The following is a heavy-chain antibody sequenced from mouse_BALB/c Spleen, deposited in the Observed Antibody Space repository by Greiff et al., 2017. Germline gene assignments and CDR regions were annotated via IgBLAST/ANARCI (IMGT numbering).Heavy chain of an antibody. Sequence: EVHLVESGAELVRPGALVKLSCKASGFNIKDYYMHWVKQRPEQGLEWIGWIDPENGNTIYDPKFQGKASITADTSSNTAYLQLSSLTSEDTAVYYCAPYDGYYAMDYWGQGTSVTVSS. CDR1: GFNIKDYY. CDR2: IDPENGNT. V-gene: IGHV14-1*02. CDR3: APYDGYYAMDY. J-gene: IGHJ4*01. D-gene: IGHD2-3*01.